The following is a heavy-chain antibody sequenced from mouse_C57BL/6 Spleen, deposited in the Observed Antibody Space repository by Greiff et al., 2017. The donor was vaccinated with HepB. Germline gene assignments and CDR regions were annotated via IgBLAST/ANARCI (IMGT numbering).Heavy chain of an antibody. CDR3: AREDLIYYGSDY. CDR1: GYAFSSSW. J-gene: IGHJ2*01. D-gene: IGHD2-2*01. V-gene: IGHV1-82*01. CDR2: IYPGDGDT. Sequence: VQGVESGPELVKPGASVKLSCKASGYAFSSSWMNWVKQRPGKGLEWIGRIYPGDGDTNYNGKFKGKATLTADKSSSTAYMQLSSLTSEDSAVYFCAREDLIYYGSDYWGQGTTLTVSS.